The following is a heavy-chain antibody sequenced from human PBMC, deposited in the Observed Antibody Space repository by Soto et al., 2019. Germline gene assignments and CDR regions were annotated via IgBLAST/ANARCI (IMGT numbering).Heavy chain of an antibody. D-gene: IGHD3-22*01. Sequence: SVKVSCKASGGTFSSYAISWVRQAPGQGLEWMGGIIPIFGTANYAQKFQGRVTITADESTSTAYMELNSLRSEDTAVYYCASYGSSGYALYYGMDVWGQGTTVTVSS. CDR2: IIPIFGTA. V-gene: IGHV1-69*13. CDR3: ASYGSSGYALYYGMDV. CDR1: GGTFSSYA. J-gene: IGHJ6*02.